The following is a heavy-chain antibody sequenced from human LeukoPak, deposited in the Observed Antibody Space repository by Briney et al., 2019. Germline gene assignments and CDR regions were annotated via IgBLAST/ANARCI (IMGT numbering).Heavy chain of an antibody. D-gene: IGHD5-18*01. J-gene: IGHJ4*02. CDR1: GGSISSYY. CDR2: IYYSGST. V-gene: IGHV4-59*01. Sequence: SETLSLTCTVSGGSISSYYWSWLRQPPGKGLEWLGYIYYSGSTNYNPSLKSRVTISVDTSKNQFSLKLSSVTAADTAVYYCARDGQGYSYGYSHRDYFDYWGQGTLVTVSS. CDR3: ARDGQGYSYGYSHRDYFDY.